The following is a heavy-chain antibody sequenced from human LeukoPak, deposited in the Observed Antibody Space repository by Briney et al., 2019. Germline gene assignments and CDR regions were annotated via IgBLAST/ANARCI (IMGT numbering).Heavy chain of an antibody. J-gene: IGHJ4*02. Sequence: PSETLSLTCTVSGGSMSSYYWSWIRQPPGKGVEWIGSIYYSGSTNYNPSLKSRVTISVDTSKNQFSQKLTSVTAADTAVYYCARDRWRLQPDYWGQGILVTVSS. V-gene: IGHV4-59*01. CDR3: ARDRWRLQPDY. D-gene: IGHD5-24*01. CDR1: GGSMSSYY. CDR2: IYYSGST.